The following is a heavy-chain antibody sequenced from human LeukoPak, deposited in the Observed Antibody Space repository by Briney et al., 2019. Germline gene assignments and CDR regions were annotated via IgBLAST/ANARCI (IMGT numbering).Heavy chain of an antibody. D-gene: IGHD3-10*01. CDR3: AREITMVRGVAYYYYGMDV. Sequence: SVKVSCKASGGTFSSYAISWVRQAPGQGLEWMGRIIPILGIANYAQKFQGRVTITADKSTSTAYMKLSSLRSEDTAVYYCAREITMVRGVAYYYYGMDVWGQGTTVTVSS. V-gene: IGHV1-69*04. CDR2: IIPILGIA. CDR1: GGTFSSYA. J-gene: IGHJ6*02.